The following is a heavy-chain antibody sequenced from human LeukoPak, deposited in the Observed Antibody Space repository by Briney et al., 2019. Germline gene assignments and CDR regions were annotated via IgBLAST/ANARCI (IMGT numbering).Heavy chain of an antibody. CDR1: GGSISSGGYY. CDR3: ARDRSGVRGVPWDYYGMDV. CDR2: IYYSGST. V-gene: IGHV4-31*03. Sequence: SETLSLTCTVSGGSISSGGYYWSWIRQHPGKGLEWIGYIYYSGSTYYNPSLKSRVTISVDTSKNQFSLKLGSVTAADTAVYYCARDRSGVRGVPWDYYGMDVWGKGPTVTVSS. J-gene: IGHJ6*04. D-gene: IGHD3-10*01.